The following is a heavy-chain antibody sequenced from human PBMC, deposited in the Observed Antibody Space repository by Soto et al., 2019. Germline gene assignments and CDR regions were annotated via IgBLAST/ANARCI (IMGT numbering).Heavy chain of an antibody. D-gene: IGHD2-15*01. CDR3: ARDLCSGGSCYGFDY. J-gene: IGHJ4*02. CDR1: GFTFSSYS. Sequence: VQLVESGGGLVKPGGSLRLSCAASGFTFSSYSMNWVRQAPGKGLEWVSSISSSSSYIYYADSVKGRFTISRDNAKNSLYLQMNSLRAEDTAVYYCARDLCSGGSCYGFDYWGQGTLVTVSS. CDR2: ISSSSSYI. V-gene: IGHV3-21*01.